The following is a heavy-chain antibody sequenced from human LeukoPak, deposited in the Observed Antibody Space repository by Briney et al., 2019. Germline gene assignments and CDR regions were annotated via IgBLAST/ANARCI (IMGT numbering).Heavy chain of an antibody. CDR3: ARSKAGIPRLFDY. CDR2: IYYSGST. Sequence: GSLRLSCAASGFTFSSYAMTWVRQAPGKGLEWIGYIYYSGSTNYNPSLKSRVTISVDTSKNQFSLKLSSVTAADTAVYYCARSKAGIPRLFDYWGQGTLVTVSS. J-gene: IGHJ4*02. V-gene: IGHV4-59*08. D-gene: IGHD1-14*01. CDR1: GFTFSSYA.